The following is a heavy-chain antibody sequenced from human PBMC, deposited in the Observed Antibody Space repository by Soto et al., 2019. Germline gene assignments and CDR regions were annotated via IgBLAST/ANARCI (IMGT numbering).Heavy chain of an antibody. Sequence: PGGSLRLSCAASGFTFSSYSMNWVRQAPGKGLEWVSSISSSSSYIYYADSVKGRFTISRDNAKNSLYLQMNSLRAEDTAVYYCARDLPGTTLGYYYGMDVWGQGTTVTVS. V-gene: IGHV3-21*01. CDR3: ARDLPGTTLGYYYGMDV. CDR1: GFTFSSYS. D-gene: IGHD1-7*01. J-gene: IGHJ6*02. CDR2: ISSSSSYI.